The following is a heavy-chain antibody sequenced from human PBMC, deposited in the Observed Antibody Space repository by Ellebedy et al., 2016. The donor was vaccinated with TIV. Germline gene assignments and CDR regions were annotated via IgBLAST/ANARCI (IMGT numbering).Heavy chain of an antibody. V-gene: IGHV3-13*04. J-gene: IGHJ5*02. CDR1: GFTFSTYD. Sequence: GGSLRLSXTASGFTFSTYDMHWVRQATGKGLEWVSAIGTAGDTYYSASVKGRFTISREDAKNSLYLQMNTLRAEDTAVYYCARVPSEARGYNWFSTWGQGTQVTVSS. CDR2: IGTAGDT. CDR3: ARVPSEARGYNWFST.